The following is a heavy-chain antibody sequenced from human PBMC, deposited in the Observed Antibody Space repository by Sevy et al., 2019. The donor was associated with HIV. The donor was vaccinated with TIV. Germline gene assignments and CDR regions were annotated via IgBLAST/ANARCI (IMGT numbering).Heavy chain of an antibody. CDR1: GFTFSIYA. Sequence: GGSLRLSCAASGFTFSIYAMSWVRQAPGNGLEWVSGISGGDGSTYYADSVKGRFTISRDNSKNTLHLQMNSLRVEDTAVYYCAKEIAVAATVVKEWGQGTLVTVSS. V-gene: IGHV3-23*01. CDR2: ISGGDGST. CDR3: AKEIAVAATVVKE. D-gene: IGHD6-19*01. J-gene: IGHJ4*02.